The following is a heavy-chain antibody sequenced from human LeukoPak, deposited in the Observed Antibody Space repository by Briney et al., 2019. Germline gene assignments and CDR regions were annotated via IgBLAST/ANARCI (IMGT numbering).Heavy chain of an antibody. CDR2: INTNTGNP. D-gene: IGHD6-13*01. CDR3: ARDMAAAGSWSLYYYYGMDV. CDR1: GYTFTSYA. Sequence: ASVKVSCKASGYTFTSYAMNWVRQAPGQGLEWMGWINTNTGNPTYAQGFTGRFVFSLDTSVSTAYLQISSLKAEDTAVYYCARDMAAAGSWSLYYYYGMDVWGQGTTVTVSS. V-gene: IGHV7-4-1*02. J-gene: IGHJ6*02.